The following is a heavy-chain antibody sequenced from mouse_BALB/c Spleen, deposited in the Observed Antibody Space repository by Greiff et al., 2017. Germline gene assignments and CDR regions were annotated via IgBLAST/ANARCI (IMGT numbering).Heavy chain of an antibody. V-gene: IGHV5-12-1*01. J-gene: IGHJ3*01. D-gene: IGHD2-4*01. CDR1: GFAFSSYD. CDR3: ARHGITTGPWFAY. CDR2: ISSGGGST. Sequence: EVKVVESGGGLVKPGGSLKLSCAASGFAFSSYDMSWVRQTPEKRLEWVAYISSGGGSTYYPDTVKGRFTISRDNAKNTLYLQMSSLKSEDTAMYYCARHGITTGPWFAYWGQGTLVTVSA.